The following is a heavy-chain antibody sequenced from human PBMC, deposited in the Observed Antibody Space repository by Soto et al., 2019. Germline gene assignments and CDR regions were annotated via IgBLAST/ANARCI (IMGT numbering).Heavy chain of an antibody. CDR1: GGSSSRYY. J-gene: IGHJ6*02. CDR2: MYNTGST. V-gene: IGHV4-59*01. Sequence: LEALSLTCTVSGGSSSRYYWILIRQPPGKGLEWIGYMYNTGSTVYNPSFRSRVTISVDTSKNQFSLKLNSVTAADTAVYYCARDLWGYCGTDCYPLDVWGQGTTVTVSS. CDR3: ARDLWGYCGTDCYPLDV. D-gene: IGHD2-21*02.